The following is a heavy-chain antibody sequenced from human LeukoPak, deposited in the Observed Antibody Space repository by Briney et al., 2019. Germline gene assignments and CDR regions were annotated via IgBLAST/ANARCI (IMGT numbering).Heavy chain of an antibody. Sequence: PGGSLRLSCIASGFTFSTYPMHWVRQAPGKGLEWVAVISYDGSATSYAESVKGRFTFSRDNSKNTLYLQMNSLRAEDTAVYYCAKDFDWSGGHYYMDVWGKGTTVTISS. CDR3: AKDFDWSGGHYYMDV. CDR2: ISYDGSAT. J-gene: IGHJ6*03. CDR1: GFTFSTYP. D-gene: IGHD3-9*01. V-gene: IGHV3-30*04.